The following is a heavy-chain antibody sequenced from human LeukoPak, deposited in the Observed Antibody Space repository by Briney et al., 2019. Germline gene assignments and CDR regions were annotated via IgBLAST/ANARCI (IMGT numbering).Heavy chain of an antibody. V-gene: IGHV4-34*01. D-gene: IGHD6-19*01. CDR1: GGSFSGYY. Sequence: SETLSLTCAVYGGSFSGYYWSWIRQPPGKGLEWIGEINHSGSTNYNPSLKSRVTISVDTSKSQFSLKLSSVTAADTAVYYCATQWLGPYGYWGQGTLVTVSS. CDR2: INHSGST. J-gene: IGHJ4*02. CDR3: ATQWLGPYGY.